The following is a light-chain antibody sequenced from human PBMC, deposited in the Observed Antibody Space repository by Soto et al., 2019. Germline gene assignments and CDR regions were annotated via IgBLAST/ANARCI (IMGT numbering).Light chain of an antibody. J-gene: IGLJ3*02. CDR3: SSYASSGTLV. CDR1: TSDIGGYNY. Sequence: QSALTQPASVSGSPGQSITISCTGTTSDIGGYNYVSWHQQHPGKAPKLMIHEVRYRPSGVSNRFSGSKSGNTASLTISGIQAEDEADYYCSSYASSGTLVFGGATKVTVL. CDR2: EVR. V-gene: IGLV2-14*01.